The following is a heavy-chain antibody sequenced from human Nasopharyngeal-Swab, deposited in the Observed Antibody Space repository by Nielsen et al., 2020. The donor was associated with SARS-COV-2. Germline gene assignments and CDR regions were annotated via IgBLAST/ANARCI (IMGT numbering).Heavy chain of an antibody. V-gene: IGHV3-48*03. Sequence: GGSLRLSCAASGFTFSSYEMNWVRQAPGKGLEWVSYISSSGSTIYYADAVKGRFTISRDNAKNSLYLQMNSLRAEDTAVYYCARGGTYYDFWSGYYNYYYGMDVWGQGTTVTVSS. CDR2: ISSSGSTI. J-gene: IGHJ6*02. D-gene: IGHD3-3*01. CDR3: ARGGTYYDFWSGYYNYYYGMDV. CDR1: GFTFSSYE.